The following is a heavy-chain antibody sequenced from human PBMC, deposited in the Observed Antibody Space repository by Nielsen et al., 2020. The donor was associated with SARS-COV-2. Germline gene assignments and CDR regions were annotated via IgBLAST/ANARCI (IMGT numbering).Heavy chain of an antibody. D-gene: IGHD4-17*01. J-gene: IGHJ4*02. Sequence: GESLKISCVVSGFNIRGYWMTWVRQAPEKGLEWVGNIKLDGSEKYYVDSVKGRFTISRDNARNTLYLQMNSLRVEDTAVYYCARVGFYGDPEYLDYWGPGTLVTVSS. CDR1: GFNIRGYW. CDR3: ARVGFYGDPEYLDY. V-gene: IGHV3-7*01. CDR2: IKLDGSEK.